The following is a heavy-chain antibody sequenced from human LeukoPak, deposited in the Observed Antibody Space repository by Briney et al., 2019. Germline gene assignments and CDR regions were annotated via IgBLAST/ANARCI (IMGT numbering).Heavy chain of an antibody. CDR3: ARENRAAAGGTNWFDP. CDR1: GFTFSDYY. D-gene: IGHD6-13*01. V-gene: IGHV3-11*04. CDR2: ISSSGSTI. Sequence: GGSLRLSCAASGFTFSDYYMSWIRQAPGKGLEWVSYISSSGSTIYYADSVKGRFTISRDNAKNSLYLQMNSLRAEDTAVYYCARENRAAAGGTNWFDPWGQGTLVTVSS. J-gene: IGHJ5*02.